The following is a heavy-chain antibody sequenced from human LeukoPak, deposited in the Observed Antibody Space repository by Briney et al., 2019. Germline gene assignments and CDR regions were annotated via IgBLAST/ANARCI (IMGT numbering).Heavy chain of an antibody. J-gene: IGHJ4*01. CDR2: IYYSGNT. D-gene: IGHD3-22*01. Sequence: SQTLSLTCAVSGGSISSGGYSWSWIRQPPDQGLEWIGSIYYSGNTYYNPSLKSRVSISVDTSMNQFSLKLSSVTAADTAVYYCARGFRKYFDTSGYFFFDYWGQGTQVTVSS. V-gene: IGHV4-30-2*03. CDR3: ARGFRKYFDTSGYFFFDY. CDR1: GGSISSGGYS.